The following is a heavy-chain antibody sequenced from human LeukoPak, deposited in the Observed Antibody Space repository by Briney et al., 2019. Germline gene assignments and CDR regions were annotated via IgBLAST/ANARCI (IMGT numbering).Heavy chain of an antibody. CDR3: ARDPGDIVGATNWFDP. CDR1: GYTFTGYY. Sequence: ASVKVSCKASGYTFTGYYMHWVRQAPGQGLEWMGWINPNSGGTNYAQKFPGRVTMTRDTSISTAYMELSRLRSDDTAVYYCARDPGDIVGATNWFDPWGQGTLVTVSS. J-gene: IGHJ5*02. V-gene: IGHV1-2*02. D-gene: IGHD1-26*01. CDR2: INPNSGGT.